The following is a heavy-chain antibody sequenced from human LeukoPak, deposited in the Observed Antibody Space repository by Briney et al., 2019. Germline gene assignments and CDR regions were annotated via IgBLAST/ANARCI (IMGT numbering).Heavy chain of an antibody. D-gene: IGHD1-26*01. CDR2: ISASGVMT. CDR3: AKDRSSGNYYTFDH. J-gene: IGHJ4*02. Sequence: GGSLRLSCAASGFTFTNYAMTWVRQAPGKGLEWVSSISASGVMTYYADSVKGRFTVSRDNSKNSLYLQMSSLTAADTAVYYCAKDRSSGNYYTFDHWGQGTLVTVSS. V-gene: IGHV3-23*01. CDR1: GFTFTNYA.